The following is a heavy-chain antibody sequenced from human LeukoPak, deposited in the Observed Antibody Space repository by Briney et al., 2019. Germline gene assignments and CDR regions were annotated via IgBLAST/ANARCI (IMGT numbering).Heavy chain of an antibody. J-gene: IGHJ2*01. CDR1: GGTFSSYA. Sequence: ASVKVSCKASGGTFSSYAISWVRQAPGQGLEWMGGIIPIFGTANYAQKFQGRVTITADESTSTAYMELSSLRSEDTAVYYCARSPPPVDFWSGYYTHDSHWYFDLWGRGTLVTVSS. CDR2: IIPIFGTA. D-gene: IGHD3-3*01. V-gene: IGHV1-69*13. CDR3: ARSPPPVDFWSGYYTHDSHWYFDL.